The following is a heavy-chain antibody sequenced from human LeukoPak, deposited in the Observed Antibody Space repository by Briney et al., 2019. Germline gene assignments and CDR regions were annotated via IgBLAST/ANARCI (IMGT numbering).Heavy chain of an antibody. CDR1: GFTFSSYG. D-gene: IGHD4-17*01. V-gene: IGHV3-30*02. Sequence: PGGSLRLSCAASGFTFSSYGMDWVRQAPGKGLEWVAFIRYDGNNKDYADSVKGRFTISRDNSKNTLFLQMYSLRVEDTAVYYCAKGYGDLVAFDIWGQGTMVTVSS. J-gene: IGHJ3*02. CDR3: AKGYGDLVAFDI. CDR2: IRYDGNNK.